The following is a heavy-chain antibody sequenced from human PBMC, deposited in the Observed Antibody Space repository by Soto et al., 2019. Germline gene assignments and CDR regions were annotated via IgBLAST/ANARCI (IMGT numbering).Heavy chain of an antibody. Sequence: SETLSLTCAVSGYAIRSGYYWGWIRQRPGKGLEWIGSIYHSGSTYYNPSLKSRVTISVDTSKNQTYLKLSSVTAADTAVYYCARDLDYDTNGYDYFDYWGQGTLVTVSS. CDR1: GYAIRSGYY. CDR2: IYHSGST. CDR3: ARDLDYDTNGYDYFDY. V-gene: IGHV4-38-2*02. J-gene: IGHJ4*02. D-gene: IGHD3-22*01.